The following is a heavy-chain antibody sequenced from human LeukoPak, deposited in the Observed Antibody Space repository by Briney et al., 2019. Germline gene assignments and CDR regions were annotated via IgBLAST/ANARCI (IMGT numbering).Heavy chain of an antibody. D-gene: IGHD3-10*01. CDR2: IYPGDSDT. V-gene: IGHV5-51*01. CDR1: GYSFTSYW. J-gene: IGHJ4*02. CDR3: ARSSHYYYGSGPLHAYYFDY. Sequence: GESLKISCKGSGYSFTSYWIGWLRQKPGKGLEWMGIIYPGDSDTRNSPSLQGQVTISVDKSISTAYLQWSSLKASDTAMYYCARSSHYYYGSGPLHAYYFDYWGQGTLVTVSS.